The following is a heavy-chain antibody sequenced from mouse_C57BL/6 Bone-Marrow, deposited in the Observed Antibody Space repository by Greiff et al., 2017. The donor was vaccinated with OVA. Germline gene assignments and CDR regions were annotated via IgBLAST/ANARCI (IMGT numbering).Heavy chain of an antibody. CDR3: ARGECITTVVAPFAY. D-gene: IGHD1-1*01. CDR2: ISSGSSTI. Sequence: EVKVVESGGGLVKPGGSLKLSCAASGFTFSDYGMHWVRQAPEKWLEWVAYISSGSSTIYYADKVKGRFTISRDNAKNTLCLQMTSLRSEDTAMYYCARGECITTVVAPFAYWGQGTLVTVSA. CDR1: GFTFSDYG. V-gene: IGHV5-17*01. J-gene: IGHJ3*01.